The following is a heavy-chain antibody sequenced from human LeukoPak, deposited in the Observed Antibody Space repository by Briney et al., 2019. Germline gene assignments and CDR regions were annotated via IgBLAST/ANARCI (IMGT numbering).Heavy chain of an antibody. D-gene: IGHD7-27*01. CDR2: IFYSGST. CDR3: ASSTPMGISY. Sequence: SETLSLTCTVSGGSISGYYWSWIRQPPGKGLEWIGYIFYSGSTNYNPSLKSRVTISVDTSKNQFSLKLSSVTAADTAVYYCASSTPMGISYWGQGTLVTVSS. V-gene: IGHV4-59*01. J-gene: IGHJ4*02. CDR1: GGSISGYY.